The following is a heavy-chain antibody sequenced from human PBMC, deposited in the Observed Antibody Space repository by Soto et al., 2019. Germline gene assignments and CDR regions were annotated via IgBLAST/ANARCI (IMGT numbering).Heavy chain of an antibody. V-gene: IGHV1-3*01. CDR1: GYTFTSYA. D-gene: IGHD2-15*01. Sequence: ASVKVSCKASGYTFTSYAMHWVRQAPGQRLEWMGWINAGNGNTKYSQKFQGRVTITRDTSASTAYMELSSLRSEDTAVYYCARDGLYCSGGSCSDYWGQGTLVTVSS. J-gene: IGHJ4*02. CDR2: INAGNGNT. CDR3: ARDGLYCSGGSCSDY.